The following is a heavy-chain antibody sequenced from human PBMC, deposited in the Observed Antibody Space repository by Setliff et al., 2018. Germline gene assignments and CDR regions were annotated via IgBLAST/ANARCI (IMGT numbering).Heavy chain of an antibody. Sequence: SETLSLTCTVSGGSISSSSYYWSWIRQPPGKGLEWIGEINHSGSTNYNPSLKSRVTISVDTSKNQFSLKLSSVTAADTAVYYCARSIGLWFVDWGQGTLVTVSS. V-gene: IGHV4-39*07. CDR3: ARSIGLWFVD. J-gene: IGHJ4*02. CDR1: GGSISSSSYY. D-gene: IGHD5-18*01. CDR2: INHSGST.